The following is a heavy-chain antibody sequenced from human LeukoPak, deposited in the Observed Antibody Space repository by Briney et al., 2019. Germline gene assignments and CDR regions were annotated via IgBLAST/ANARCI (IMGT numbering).Heavy chain of an antibody. Sequence: GESLKISCKGSGSSFSNYWIAWVRQMPGKGLEWMGIIYPGDADTRYSPSFQGQVTISADKSISTAYVQWSSLKASDTAMYYCARQGRYCSSISCYGSLVAFDIWGQGTMVTVSS. CDR3: ARQGRYCSSISCYGSLVAFDI. V-gene: IGHV5-51*01. J-gene: IGHJ3*02. CDR2: IYPGDADT. D-gene: IGHD2-2*01. CDR1: GSSFSNYW.